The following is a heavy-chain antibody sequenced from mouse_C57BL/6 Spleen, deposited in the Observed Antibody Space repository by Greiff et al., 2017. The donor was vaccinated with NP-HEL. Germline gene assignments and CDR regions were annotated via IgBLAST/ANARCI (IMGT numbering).Heavy chain of an antibody. CDR1: GYTFTSYW. CDR2: IDPSDSYT. D-gene: IGHD1-1*01. J-gene: IGHJ3*01. Sequence: VQLQQSGAELVMPGASVKLSCKASGYTFTSYWMHWVKQRPGQGLEWIGEIDPSDSYTNYNQKFKGKSTLTVDKSSSTAYLQLSSLTSEDSAVYYCARTDGSSYLFAYWGQGTLVTVSA. V-gene: IGHV1-69*01. CDR3: ARTDGSSYLFAY.